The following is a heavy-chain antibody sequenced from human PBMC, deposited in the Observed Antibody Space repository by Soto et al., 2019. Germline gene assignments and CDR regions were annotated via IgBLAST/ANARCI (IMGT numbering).Heavy chain of an antibody. D-gene: IGHD5-12*01. CDR2: MNPNSGNT. CDR3: AMGLRLPNWFDP. V-gene: IGHV1-8*01. CDR1: GYTFTSYD. J-gene: IGHJ5*02. Sequence: QVQLVQSGAEVKKPGASVKVSCKASGYTFTSYDINWVRQATGQGLEWMGWMNPNSGNTGYAQKFQGRVTMTRNTSISTAYMELSSLRCEDTAVYYCAMGLRLPNWFDPWGQGTLVTVSS.